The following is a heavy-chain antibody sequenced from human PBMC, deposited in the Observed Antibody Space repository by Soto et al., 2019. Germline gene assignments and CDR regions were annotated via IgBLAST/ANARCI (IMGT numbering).Heavy chain of an antibody. CDR1: GYTFTSYG. CDR3: ARDGRNGGYFDY. D-gene: IGHD2-8*01. Sequence: QIKLAQSGAEVKKPGASVKVSCKASGYTFTSYGISWVRQAPGQGLEWMGWITAYNGNTHYAQKFQGRVTMTTDTSTSIAYMELRSLRSDDTAVYYCARDGRNGGYFDYWGQGTLVTVSS. J-gene: IGHJ4*02. V-gene: IGHV1-18*01. CDR2: ITAYNGNT.